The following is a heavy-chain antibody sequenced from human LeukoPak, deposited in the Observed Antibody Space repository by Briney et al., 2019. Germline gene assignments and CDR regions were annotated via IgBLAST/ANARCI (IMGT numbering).Heavy chain of an antibody. CDR1: GFTFSSYA. CDR2: ISGSSGTT. D-gene: IGHD3-3*01. J-gene: IGHJ5*02. CDR3: AKQSSWSGYSSLNWFDT. Sequence: GGSLRLSCTASGFTFSSYAMSWVRQASGKGLEWVSSISGSSGTTYYADSVKGRFTISRDNSKNTLYLQMNSLRAEDTALYYCAKQSSWSGYSSLNWFDTWGQGTLVTVSS. V-gene: IGHV3-23*01.